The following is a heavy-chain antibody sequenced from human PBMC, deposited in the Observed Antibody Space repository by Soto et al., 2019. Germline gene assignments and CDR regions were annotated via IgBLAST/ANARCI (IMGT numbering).Heavy chain of an antibody. CDR1: GFTFSSYG. CDR3: ASGYSYGYAY. Sequence: WGSLRLSCAASGFTFSSYGMHWVRHAPCKGLEWVAVVWYDGSNKYYADSVKGRFTISRDNSKNTLYLQMNSLRAEDTAVYYCASGYSYGYAYWGQGTLVTV. J-gene: IGHJ4*02. CDR2: VWYDGSNK. V-gene: IGHV3-33*01. D-gene: IGHD5-18*01.